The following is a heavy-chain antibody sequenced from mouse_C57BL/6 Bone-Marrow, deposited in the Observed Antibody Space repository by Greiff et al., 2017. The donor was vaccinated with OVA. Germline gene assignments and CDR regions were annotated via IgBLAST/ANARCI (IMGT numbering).Heavy chain of an antibody. CDR3: ARNYSNSYWYFDV. Sequence: EVKLMESGGGLVKPGGSLKLSCAASGFTFSDYGMHWVRQAPEKGLEWVAYISSGSSTIYYADTVKGRFTISRDNAKKTLFLQMTSLRSEDTAMYYCARNYSNSYWYFDVWGTGTTVTVSS. V-gene: IGHV5-17*01. J-gene: IGHJ1*03. D-gene: IGHD2-5*01. CDR1: GFTFSDYG. CDR2: ISSGSSTI.